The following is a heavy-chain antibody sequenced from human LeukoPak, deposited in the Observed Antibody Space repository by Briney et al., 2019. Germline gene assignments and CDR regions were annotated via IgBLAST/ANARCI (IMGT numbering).Heavy chain of an antibody. J-gene: IGHJ5*02. CDR1: GYTFTAYH. Sequence: ASVKVSCKASGYTFTAYHMHWVRQAPGQGLEWMGWINPNSGGTNYAQKFQGRVTMTRDTSISTAYMELSRLRSDDTAVYYCAREGDTAMDVNWFDPWGQGTLVTVSS. CDR3: AREGDTAMDVNWFDP. CDR2: INPNSGGT. D-gene: IGHD5-18*01. V-gene: IGHV1-2*02.